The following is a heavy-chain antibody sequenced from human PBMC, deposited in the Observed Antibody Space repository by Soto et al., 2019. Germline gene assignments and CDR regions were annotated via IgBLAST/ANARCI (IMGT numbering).Heavy chain of an antibody. CDR2: ISATGSTNYI. D-gene: IGHD3-22*01. V-gene: IGHV3-21*05. J-gene: IGHJ3*02. CDR1: GFTFRDYG. CDR3: ARGPDYYDSSGYYYGPQGAAFDI. Sequence: GGSLRLSCAASGFTFRDYGIDWVRQAPGKGPEWVAYISATGSTNYIYYADSVKGRFTISRDNAKNSLYLQMNSLRAEDTAVYYCARGPDYYDSSGYYYGPQGAAFDIWGQGTMVTVSS.